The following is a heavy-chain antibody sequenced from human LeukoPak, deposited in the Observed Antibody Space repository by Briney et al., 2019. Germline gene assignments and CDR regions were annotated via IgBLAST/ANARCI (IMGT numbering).Heavy chain of an antibody. D-gene: IGHD3-22*01. Sequence: SGGSLRLSCAASGFTFSSYGMHWVRQAPGRGLEWVAFISYDGSNKYYADSVKGRFTISRDNPKNTLYLQMNSLRAEDTAVYYCAKDPGRITMIGPDYWGQGTLVTVSS. J-gene: IGHJ4*02. CDR3: AKDPGRITMIGPDY. CDR1: GFTFSSYG. CDR2: ISYDGSNK. V-gene: IGHV3-30*18.